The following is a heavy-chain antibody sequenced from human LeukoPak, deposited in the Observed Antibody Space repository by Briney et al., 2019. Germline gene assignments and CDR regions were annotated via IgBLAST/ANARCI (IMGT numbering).Heavy chain of an antibody. Sequence: ASVKVSCKASGYTFTGYYMHWVRQAPGQGLEWMGWINPNSGGTNYAQKFQGRVTMTRDTSISTAYMELSRLTSDDPAVYYCARDYLYGSGSFDYWGQGTLVTVSS. CDR2: INPNSGGT. V-gene: IGHV1-2*02. CDR1: GYTFTGYY. J-gene: IGHJ4*02. D-gene: IGHD3-10*01. CDR3: ARDYLYGSGSFDY.